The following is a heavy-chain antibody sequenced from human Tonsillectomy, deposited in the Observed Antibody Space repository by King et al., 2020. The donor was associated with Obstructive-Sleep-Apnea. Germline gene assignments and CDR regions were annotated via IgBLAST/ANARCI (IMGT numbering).Heavy chain of an antibody. D-gene: IGHD6-6*01. CDR2: INAGNGNS. Sequence: QLVQSGAEVKKPGASVKVSCKASGYTFTTYSIHWVRQAPGQRLECMGWINAGNGNSKYSQKFQGRVSITRDTSASTAYMDLSSLRSEDTAVYYCARRPGSRYFDYWGQGTLVTVSS. CDR1: GYTFTTYS. J-gene: IGHJ4*02. CDR3: ARRPGSRYFDY. V-gene: IGHV1-3*01.